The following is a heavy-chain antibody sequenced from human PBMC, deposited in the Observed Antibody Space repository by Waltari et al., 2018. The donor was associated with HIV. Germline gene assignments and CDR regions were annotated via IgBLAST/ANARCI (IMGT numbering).Heavy chain of an antibody. CDR1: GFRVRNHW. Sequence: VQLVESGGGSIKTGGSLLLHCAGSGFRVRNHWVDWLRQGPGKGLVGVARINSDGSTRNYADAVKGRFVISRDNSRNTVYLQLNSVKVEDTAVYFCARASHYIEFSTFDGDYYFDLWGRGTRVAVSS. V-gene: IGHV3-74*01. CDR3: ARASHYIEFSTFDGDYYFDL. CDR2: INSDGSTR. J-gene: IGHJ4*02. D-gene: IGHD3-9*01.